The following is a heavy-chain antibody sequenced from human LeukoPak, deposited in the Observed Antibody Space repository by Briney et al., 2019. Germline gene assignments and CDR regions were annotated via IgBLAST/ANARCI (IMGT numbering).Heavy chain of an antibody. V-gene: IGHV4-30-2*01. CDR1: GGSISSGGYY. J-gene: IGHJ4*02. D-gene: IGHD2-21*01. CDR3: ARAALLNDPQNFDY. CDR2: IYHSGST. Sequence: SQTLSLTCTVSGGSISSGGYYWSWIRQPPGKGLEWIGYIYHSGSTYYNPSLKSRVTISVDRSKNQFSLKLSSVTAADTAVYYCARAALLNDPQNFDYWGQGTLVTVSS.